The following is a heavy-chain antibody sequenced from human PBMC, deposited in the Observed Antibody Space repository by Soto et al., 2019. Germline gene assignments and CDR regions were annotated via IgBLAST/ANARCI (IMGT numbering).Heavy chain of an antibody. J-gene: IGHJ6*02. CDR3: GRGPSPRAPAGGTPYYYAMDV. Sequence: ASVKVSGKASGYDVTAYDINCVRQASGQVLEWMGWMNPINGATGSARRFQGRVSMTRNTATGTAYMELTSLRLDDTAVYYCGRGPSPRAPAGGTPYYYAMDVWGQGTTVTVSS. D-gene: IGHD6-13*01. CDR2: MNPINGAT. CDR1: GYDVTAYD. V-gene: IGHV1-8*02.